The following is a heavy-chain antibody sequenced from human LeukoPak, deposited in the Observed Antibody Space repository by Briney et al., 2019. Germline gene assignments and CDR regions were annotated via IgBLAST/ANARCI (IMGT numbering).Heavy chain of an antibody. CDR2: INPNSGGT. V-gene: IGHV1-2*02. CDR3: ARDTYYYGSGKGY. Sequence: ASVKVSCKASGYTFTGYYMHWVRQAPGQGLEWMGWINPNSGGTNYAQKFQGRVTMTGDTSISTAYMELSRLRSDDTAVYYCARDTYYYGSGKGYWGQGTLVTVSS. D-gene: IGHD3-10*01. CDR1: GYTFTGYY. J-gene: IGHJ4*02.